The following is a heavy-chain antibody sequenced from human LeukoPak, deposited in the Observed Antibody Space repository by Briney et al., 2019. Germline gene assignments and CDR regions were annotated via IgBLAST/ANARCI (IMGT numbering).Heavy chain of an antibody. D-gene: IGHD6-19*01. CDR3: AKGISGSFDY. CDR1: GFTFSHYA. V-gene: IGHV3-23*01. J-gene: IGHJ4*02. Sequence: GGSLRLSCAASGFTFSHYAIYWVRQAPGKGLEWVSGMSSSGNTTYYADSVKGRFTMSRDNSKNTPYLQTNSLRAEDTAVYYCAKGISGSFDYWGQGTLVTVSS. CDR2: MSSSGNTT.